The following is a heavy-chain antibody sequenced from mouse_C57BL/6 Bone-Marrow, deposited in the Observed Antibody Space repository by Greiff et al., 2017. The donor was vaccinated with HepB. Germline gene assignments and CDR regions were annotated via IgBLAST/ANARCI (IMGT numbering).Heavy chain of an antibody. CDR1: GYAFTNYL. V-gene: IGHV1-54*01. Sequence: VKLMESGAELVRPGTSVKVSCKASGYAFTNYLIEWVKQRPGQGLEWIGVINPGSGGTNYNEKFKGKATLTADKSSSTAYMQLSSLTSEDSAVYFCTIPSPLFDYWGQGTTLTVSS. CDR2: INPGSGGT. D-gene: IGHD2-10*02. J-gene: IGHJ2*01. CDR3: TIPSPLFDY.